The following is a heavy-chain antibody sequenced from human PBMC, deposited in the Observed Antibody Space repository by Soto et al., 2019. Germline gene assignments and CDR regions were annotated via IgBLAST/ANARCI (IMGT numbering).Heavy chain of an antibody. D-gene: IGHD4-17*01. V-gene: IGHV3-74*01. J-gene: IGHJ4*02. Sequence: EVQVVESGGGLVQPGGSLRLSCAASGFTFSSYWMYWVRQAPGKGLVGVSRINSDGSSTSYADSVKGRFTISRDNAKNTLYLHMNSLRAEDTAVYYCARDYGDYPPSDYWGQGTLVTVSS. CDR1: GFTFSSYW. CDR3: ARDYGDYPPSDY. CDR2: INSDGSST.